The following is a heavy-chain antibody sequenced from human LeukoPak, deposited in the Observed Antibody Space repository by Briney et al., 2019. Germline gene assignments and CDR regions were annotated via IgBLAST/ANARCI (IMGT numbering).Heavy chain of an antibody. Sequence: GGSLRLSCAASGFTFSSYEMNWVRQAPGKGLEWGSYISSSGSTIYYADSVKGRFTISRDNARNSLYLQMNSLRAEDTAVYYCAELGITMIGGVWGKGTTVTISS. J-gene: IGHJ6*04. D-gene: IGHD3-10*02. CDR2: ISSSGSTI. CDR1: GFTFSSYE. V-gene: IGHV3-48*03. CDR3: AELGITMIGGV.